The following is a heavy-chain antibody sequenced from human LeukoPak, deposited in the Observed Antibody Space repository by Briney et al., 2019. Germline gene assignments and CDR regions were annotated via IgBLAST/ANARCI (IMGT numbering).Heavy chain of an antibody. CDR2: IYSSGSI. CDR1: GGSISSYY. Sequence: SETLSLTCTVSGGSISSYYWSWIRQPAGKGLEWIGRIYSSGSISYNPSLKSRLSMSLDTSKNQFSLKLTSVTAADTAVYYCARDEWNGYYYMDVWGKGTTVTVSS. CDR3: ARDEWNGYYYMDV. D-gene: IGHD2-8*01. V-gene: IGHV4-4*07. J-gene: IGHJ6*03.